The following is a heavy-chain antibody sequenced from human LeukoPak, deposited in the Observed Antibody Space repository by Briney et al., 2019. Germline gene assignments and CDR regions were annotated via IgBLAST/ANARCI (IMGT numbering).Heavy chain of an antibody. CDR2: INPSGGST. CDR1: GYTFTSYY. CDR3: ARVVGWQAAFDY. Sequence: ASVKVSCKAPGYTFTSYYMHWVRQAPGQGLEWMGIINPSGGSTSYAQKFQGRVTMTRDTSTSTVYMELSSLRSEDTAVYYCARVVGWQAAFDYWGQGTLVTVSS. D-gene: IGHD6-19*01. J-gene: IGHJ4*02. V-gene: IGHV1-46*01.